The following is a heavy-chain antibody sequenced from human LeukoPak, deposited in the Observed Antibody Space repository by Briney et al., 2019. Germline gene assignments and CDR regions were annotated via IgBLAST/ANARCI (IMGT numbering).Heavy chain of an antibody. CDR2: ISYDGSNK. CDR3: ARVGWGGRGVIIQRSLDY. J-gene: IGHJ4*02. Sequence: GRSLRLSCAASGFTFSSYAMHWVRQAPGKGLEWVAVISYDGSNKYYADSVKGRFTISRDNSKNTLYLQMNSLRAEDTAVYYCARVGWGGRGVIIQRSLDYWGQGTLVTVSS. V-gene: IGHV3-30*04. CDR1: GFTFSSYA. D-gene: IGHD3-10*01.